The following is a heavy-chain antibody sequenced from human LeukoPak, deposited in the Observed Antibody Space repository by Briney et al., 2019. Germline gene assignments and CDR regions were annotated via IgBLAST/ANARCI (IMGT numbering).Heavy chain of an antibody. CDR2: IKEDGSEK. Sequence: PGGSLRLSCAASGFTFSNYWMSWVRQAPGKGLEWVTNIKEDGSEKYYVDSVRGRFTISRDNAKNSLSLQMNSLRAEDTAVYYCVRYTRRYPFDYWGQRTLVTVSS. D-gene: IGHD2-2*02. J-gene: IGHJ4*02. V-gene: IGHV3-7*04. CDR1: GFTFSNYW. CDR3: VRYTRRYPFDY.